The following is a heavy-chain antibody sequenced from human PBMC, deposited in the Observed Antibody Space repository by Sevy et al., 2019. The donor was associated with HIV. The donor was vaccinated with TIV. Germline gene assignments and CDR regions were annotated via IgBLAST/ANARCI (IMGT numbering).Heavy chain of an antibody. D-gene: IGHD3-22*01. CDR1: GFTFSSYA. CDR2: ISYDGSNK. CDR3: AAAREYYEDTSGYLDY. V-gene: IGHV3-30*04. Sequence: GGSLRLSCAASGFTFSSYAMHWVRQAPGKGLEWVAVISYDGSNKYYADSVKGRFTISRDNSKNTLYLQMNSLRAEDTAVYYCAAAREYYEDTSGYLDYWGQGTLVTVSS. J-gene: IGHJ4*02.